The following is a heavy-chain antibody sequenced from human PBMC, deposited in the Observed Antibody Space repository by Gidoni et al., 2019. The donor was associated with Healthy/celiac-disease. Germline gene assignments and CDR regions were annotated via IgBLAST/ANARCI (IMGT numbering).Heavy chain of an antibody. V-gene: IGHV4-34*01. CDR2: INHSGST. CDR1: GGSFSGYY. CDR3: ARAIAVGYRKFGY. J-gene: IGHJ4*02. D-gene: IGHD6-19*01. Sequence: QVQLQQWGAGLLKPSETLSLTCAVDGGSFSGYYWSWIRQPPGKGLEWIGEINHSGSTNYNPSLKSRVTISVDTSKNQFSLKLSSVTAADTAVYYCARAIAVGYRKFGYWGQGTLVTVSS.